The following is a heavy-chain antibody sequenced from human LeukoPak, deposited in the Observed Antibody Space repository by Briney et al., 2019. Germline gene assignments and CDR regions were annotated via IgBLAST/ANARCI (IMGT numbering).Heavy chain of an antibody. CDR2: IYHSGST. V-gene: IGHV4-59*08. D-gene: IGHD5-18*01. Sequence: PSETLSLTCTVSGGSISSYYWSWIRQPPGKGLEWIGYIYHSGSTNYNPSLKSRVTISVDTSKNQFSLKLSSVTAADTAVYYCARHHTGYSYLDWGQGTLVTVSS. J-gene: IGHJ4*02. CDR3: ARHHTGYSYLD. CDR1: GGSISSYY.